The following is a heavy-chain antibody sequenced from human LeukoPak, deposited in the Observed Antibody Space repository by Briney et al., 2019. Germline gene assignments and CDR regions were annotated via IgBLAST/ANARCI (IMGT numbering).Heavy chain of an antibody. Sequence: GGSLRLSCVASELTCTSYELNWVRQAPGKGLEWVSYISSSGNTISYADSVKGRFTISRDNAKNSLYLQVISLRAEDTAVYYCARGPSIADRYDAFDIWGQGTMVTVSS. J-gene: IGHJ3*02. V-gene: IGHV3-48*03. CDR1: ELTCTSYE. CDR2: ISSSGNTI. CDR3: ARGPSIADRYDAFDI. D-gene: IGHD6-6*01.